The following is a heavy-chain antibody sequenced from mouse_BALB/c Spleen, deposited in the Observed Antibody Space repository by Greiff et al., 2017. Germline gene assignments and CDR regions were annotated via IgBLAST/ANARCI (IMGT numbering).Heavy chain of an antibody. D-gene: IGHD2-3*01. CDR3: ARQKGYYDAMDY. J-gene: IGHJ4*01. CDR1: GFTFSSYA. CDR2: ISSGGSYT. Sequence: EVKLVESGGGLVKPGGSLKLSCAASGFTFSSYATSWVRQTPEKRLEWVATISSGGSYTYYPDSVKGRFTISRDNAKNTLYLQMSSLRSEDTAMYYCARQKGYYDAMDYWGQGTSVTVSS. V-gene: IGHV5-9-3*01.